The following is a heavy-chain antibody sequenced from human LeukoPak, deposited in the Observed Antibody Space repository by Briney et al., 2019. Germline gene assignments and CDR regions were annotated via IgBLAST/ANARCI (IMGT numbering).Heavy chain of an antibody. CDR1: GFALSHSGVA. CDR2: IYGNDDV. V-gene: IGHV2-5*01. J-gene: IGHJ4*02. CDR3: SHRQNSDYGY. Sequence: SGPTLVNPTQTLTLTCTFSGFALSHSGVAVGWIRQPPGKAPEWLALIYGNDDVRYSPSLQSRLTITKDTSINQVVLTMTDMDPVDTATYYCSHRQNSDYGYWGQGTLVTVSS. D-gene: IGHD4-17*01.